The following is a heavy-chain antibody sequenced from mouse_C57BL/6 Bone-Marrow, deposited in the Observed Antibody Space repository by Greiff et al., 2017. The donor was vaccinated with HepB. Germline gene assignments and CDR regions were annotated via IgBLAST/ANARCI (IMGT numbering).Heavy chain of an antibody. CDR1: GYTFTSYW. CDR3: AMGDGYYAWFAY. V-gene: IGHV1-74*01. D-gene: IGHD2-3*01. CDR2: IHPSDSDT. Sequence: QVQLQQSGAELVKPGASVKVSCKASGYTFTSYWMHWVKQRPGQGLEWIGRIHPSDSDTNYNQKFKGKATLTLDKSSSTAYMQLSSLTSEDSAVYYCAMGDGYYAWFAYWGQGTLVTVSA. J-gene: IGHJ3*01.